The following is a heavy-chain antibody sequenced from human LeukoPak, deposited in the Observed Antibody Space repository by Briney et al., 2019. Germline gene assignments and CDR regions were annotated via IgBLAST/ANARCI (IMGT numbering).Heavy chain of an antibody. CDR3: AAGDFRFLEWSYYFDY. CDR2: IVVGSGNT. V-gene: IGHV1-58*02. Sequence: ASVKVSCKASGFTFTSSAMQWVRQARGQRLGWIGWIVVGSGNTNYAQKFQERVTITRDMSTSAAYMELSSLRSEDTAVYYCAAGDFRFLEWSYYFDYWGQGTLVTVSS. CDR1: GFTFTSSA. J-gene: IGHJ4*02. D-gene: IGHD3-3*01.